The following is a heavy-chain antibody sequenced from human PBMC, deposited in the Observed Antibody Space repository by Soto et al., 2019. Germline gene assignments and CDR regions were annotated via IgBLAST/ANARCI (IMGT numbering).Heavy chain of an antibody. CDR2: ISYDGSNK. D-gene: IGHD6-6*01. CDR1: GFTFMSYA. V-gene: IGHV3-30-3*01. Sequence: RVGSLRLSCAAAGFTFMSYAMDWFLQSPVKVLEWVAVISYDGSNKYYADSVKGQFTISRDNSKNTLYLQMNSLRAEDTAVYYCAREYQSIAARPGKYGMDVWGQGTTVTVSS. J-gene: IGHJ6*02. CDR3: AREYQSIAARPGKYGMDV.